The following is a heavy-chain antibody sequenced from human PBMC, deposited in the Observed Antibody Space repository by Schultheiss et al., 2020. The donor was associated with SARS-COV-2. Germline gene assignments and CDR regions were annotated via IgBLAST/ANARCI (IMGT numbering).Heavy chain of an antibody. D-gene: IGHD2-15*01. V-gene: IGHV1-18*01. Sequence: ASVKVSCKASGYTFTSFGISWVRQAPGQGLEWMGWISAYNGNTNYAQKFQGRVTMTRDTSTSTVYMELNSLRSEDTAVYYCARDRGYDAFDIWGQGTMVTVSS. J-gene: IGHJ3*02. CDR2: ISAYNGNT. CDR3: ARDRGYDAFDI. CDR1: GYTFTSFG.